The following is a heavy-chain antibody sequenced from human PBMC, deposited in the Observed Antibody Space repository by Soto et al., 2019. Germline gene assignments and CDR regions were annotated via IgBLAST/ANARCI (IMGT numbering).Heavy chain of an antibody. J-gene: IGHJ4*02. CDR1: GDSISSSSYY. CDR3: ASLYGDYVPY. V-gene: IGHV4-39*01. Sequence: LQLQESGPGLVKPSETLSLTCSVSGDSISSSSYYWGWIRQPPGKGLEWIGTINYSGSTYYNPSPKSRVTTSVDTSKKQFSLKVSSVTAADTAVYYCASLYGDYVPYWGQGILVSVSS. CDR2: INYSGST. D-gene: IGHD4-17*01.